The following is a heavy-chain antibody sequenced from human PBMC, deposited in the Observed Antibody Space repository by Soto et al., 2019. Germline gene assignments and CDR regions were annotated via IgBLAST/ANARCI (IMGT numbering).Heavy chain of an antibody. CDR2: IRGSGGRT. CDR1: GFTFSSYD. J-gene: IGHJ4*02. CDR3: AKEVSGYCSGGSCYPDL. Sequence: GGSLRLSCAASGFTFSSYDMSWVRQAPGKGLEWVSAIRGSGGRTYYADSVKGRFTISGDNSENTLYLKMNSLRAEDTPVYNLAKEVSGYCSGGSCYPDLWGQGTLVTVSS. V-gene: IGHV3-23*01. D-gene: IGHD2-15*01.